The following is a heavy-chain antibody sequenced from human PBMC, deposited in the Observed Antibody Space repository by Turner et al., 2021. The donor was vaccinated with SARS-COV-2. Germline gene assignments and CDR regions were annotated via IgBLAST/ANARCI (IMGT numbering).Heavy chain of an antibody. CDR3: ARDLGGTSSLGGYFDY. V-gene: IGHV3-66*02. CDR2: IYSGGST. D-gene: IGHD2-2*01. Sequence: EVQLVESGGRLDQPGGSLRLPCDASGVTVSSNYMSRVLQAPGKGLEWVLVIYSGGSTYYTDAEKGRFTISRDNSKNTLYLQMNSLRAEDTALYFCARDLGGTSSLGGYFDYWGQGTLVTVSS. J-gene: IGHJ4*02. CDR1: GVTVSSNY.